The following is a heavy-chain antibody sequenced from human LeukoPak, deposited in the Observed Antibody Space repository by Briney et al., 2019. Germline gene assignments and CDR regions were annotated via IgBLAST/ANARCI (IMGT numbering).Heavy chain of an antibody. CDR3: ARLLIVGARGDY. Sequence: GGSLRLSCAASGFTFSSYWMHWVRQAPGKGLVWVSRINTDGSSTSYADSVKGRFTISRDNAKNTLYLQMNSLRAEDTAVYYCARLLIVGARGDYWGQGTLVTVSS. V-gene: IGHV3-74*01. CDR2: INTDGSST. CDR1: GFTFSSYW. D-gene: IGHD1-26*01. J-gene: IGHJ4*02.